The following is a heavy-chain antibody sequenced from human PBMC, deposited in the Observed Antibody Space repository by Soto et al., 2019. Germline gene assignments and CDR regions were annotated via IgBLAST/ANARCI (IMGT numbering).Heavy chain of an antibody. CDR3: ARAALGMGGDAFDI. D-gene: IGHD7-27*01. CDR2: ISSSSSYI. Sequence: GGSLRLSCAASGFTFSSYSMNWVRQAPGKGLEWVSSISSSSSYIYYADSVKGRFTISRDNAKNSLYLQMNSLRAEDMAVYYCARAALGMGGDAFDIWGQGTMVTVSS. CDR1: GFTFSSYS. J-gene: IGHJ3*02. V-gene: IGHV3-21*01.